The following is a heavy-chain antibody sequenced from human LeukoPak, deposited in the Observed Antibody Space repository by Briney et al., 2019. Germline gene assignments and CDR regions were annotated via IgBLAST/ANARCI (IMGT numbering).Heavy chain of an antibody. Sequence: SVKVSCKASGGTFSSYAISWVRQAPGQGLEWMGRIIPILGIANYAQKFQGRVTITADKSTSTAYMELSSLRSEDTAVYYCASPIQYQPLLYPNYYYYGMDVWGQGTTVTVSS. CDR2: IIPILGIA. J-gene: IGHJ6*02. CDR1: GGTFSSYA. V-gene: IGHV1-69*04. D-gene: IGHD2-2*01. CDR3: ASPIQYQPLLYPNYYYYGMDV.